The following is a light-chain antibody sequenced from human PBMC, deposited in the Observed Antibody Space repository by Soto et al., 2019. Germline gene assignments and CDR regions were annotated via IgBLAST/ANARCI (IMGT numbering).Light chain of an antibody. CDR3: QKYNSAPWT. CDR1: QGFSHY. Sequence: QMTQSPSPLSASVGDRFTITCRASQGFSHYLAWYQQKKGKVPKXXIYAASTLLSGVPSRFSASGYGTDFNLTISSLQPEDVATYYCQKYNSAPWTFGQGTKVDIK. V-gene: IGKV1-27*01. J-gene: IGKJ1*01. CDR2: AAS.